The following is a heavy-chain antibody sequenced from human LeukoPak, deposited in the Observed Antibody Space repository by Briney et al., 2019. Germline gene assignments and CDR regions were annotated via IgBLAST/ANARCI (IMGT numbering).Heavy chain of an antibody. CDR1: GYTFTSYY. Sequence: ASVKVSCKASGYTFTSYYMHWVRQAPGQGLEWMGIINPSGGSTSYAQKFQGRVTMTRDTSTSTVYMELSSLRSEDTAVYYCARDMLVPAGPQINWFDPWGQGTLVTVSS. D-gene: IGHD2-2*01. V-gene: IGHV1-46*01. J-gene: IGHJ5*02. CDR3: ARDMLVPAGPQINWFDP. CDR2: INPSGGST.